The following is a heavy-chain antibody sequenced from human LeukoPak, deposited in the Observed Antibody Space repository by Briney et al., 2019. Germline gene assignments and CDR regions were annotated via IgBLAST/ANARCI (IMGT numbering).Heavy chain of an antibody. CDR2: ISYDGSNK. V-gene: IGHV3-30*18. CDR3: AKDTSGWYMTFDY. D-gene: IGHD6-19*01. Sequence: GGSLRLSCAASGFTFSSYGMHWVRQAPGKGLGWVAVISYDGSNKYYADSVKGRFTISRDNSKNTLYLQMNSLRAEDTAVYYCAKDTSGWYMTFDYWGQGTLVTVSS. J-gene: IGHJ4*02. CDR1: GFTFSSYG.